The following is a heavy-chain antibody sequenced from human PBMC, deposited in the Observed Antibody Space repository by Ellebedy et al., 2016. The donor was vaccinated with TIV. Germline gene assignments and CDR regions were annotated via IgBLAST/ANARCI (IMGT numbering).Heavy chain of an antibody. D-gene: IGHD4-23*01. J-gene: IGHJ3*01. CDR3: ARDPVGVGPAFDV. CDR1: GFTFSSYA. V-gene: IGHV3-23*01. CDR2: ISDSGTRT. Sequence: GESLKISCAASGFTFSSYAMCWVRQAPGKGLEWVSTISDSGTRTYYADSVKGRFTISRDNSKNTLSLQMTSLRAEETAVYYCARDPVGVGPAFDVWGQGTMVTVSS.